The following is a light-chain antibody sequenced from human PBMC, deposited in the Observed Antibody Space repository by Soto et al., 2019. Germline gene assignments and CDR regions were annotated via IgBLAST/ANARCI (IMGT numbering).Light chain of an antibody. J-gene: IGLJ2*01. CDR1: SSDVGGYNY. Sequence: QSALTQPPSASGSPGQSVTISCTGTSSDVGGYNYVSWYQQHPGKAPKLMIYEDSKRPSGVPDRFSGSKSGNTASLTVSGLHAEDEADYYCSSYAGSNNYVAFGGGTKLTVL. CDR3: SSYAGSNNYVA. CDR2: EDS. V-gene: IGLV2-8*01.